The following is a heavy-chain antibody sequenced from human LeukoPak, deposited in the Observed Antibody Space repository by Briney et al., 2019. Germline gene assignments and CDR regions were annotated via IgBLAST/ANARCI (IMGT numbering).Heavy chain of an antibody. V-gene: IGHV3-13*01. J-gene: IGHJ6*03. CDR1: GFTFRSYD. CDR3: ARGPPRGKYYYMDV. CDR2: VGISGDT. Sequence: GGSLRLSCAASGFTFRSYDMHWVGQVTGKGLACVSAVGISGDTYYAGSVEGRFTLSRDNAKNSLYLQMNSLTAGDTAVYYCARGPPRGKYYYMDVWGKGTTVTVSS. D-gene: IGHD1-1*01.